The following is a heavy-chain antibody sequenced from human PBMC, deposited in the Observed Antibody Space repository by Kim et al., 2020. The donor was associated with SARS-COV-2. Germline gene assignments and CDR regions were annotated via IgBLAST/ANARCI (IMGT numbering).Heavy chain of an antibody. Sequence: ASVKVSCKASGYTFTGYYMHWVRQAPGQGLEWMGRINPNSGGTNYAQKFQGRVTMTRDTSISTAYMELSRLRSDDTAVYYCASPTLEPTYCGGDCYQFDYWGQGTLVTVSS. CDR1: GYTFTGYY. CDR3: ASPTLEPTYCGGDCYQFDY. D-gene: IGHD2-21*02. V-gene: IGHV1-2*06. CDR2: INPNSGGT. J-gene: IGHJ4*02.